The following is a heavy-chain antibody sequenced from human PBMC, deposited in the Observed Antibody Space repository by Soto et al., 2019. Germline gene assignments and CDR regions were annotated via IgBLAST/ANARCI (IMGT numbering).Heavy chain of an antibody. CDR3: AKSEGAYCSSTSCPPY. CDR2: ISASGGST. CDR1: GIPFTTFP. D-gene: IGHD2-2*01. Sequence: GGSLRLSCTASGIPFTTFPMVWVRQAPGKGLEWVSAISASGGSTYYADSVKGRFTISRDNSKNTLYLQMNSLRAEDTAVYYCAKSEGAYCSSTSCPPYWGQGTLVTVSS. J-gene: IGHJ4*02. V-gene: IGHV3-23*01.